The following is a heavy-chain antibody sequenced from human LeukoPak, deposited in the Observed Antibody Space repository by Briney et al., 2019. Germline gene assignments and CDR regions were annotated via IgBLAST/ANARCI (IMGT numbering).Heavy chain of an antibody. CDR3: AKDSVGNFWSGYSESYYYGMDV. J-gene: IGHJ6*02. Sequence: PGGSLRLSCAASGFTFSSYGMHWVRQAPGKGLEWVAVISYDGSNKYYADSVKGRFTISRDNSKNTLYLQMNSLRAEDTAVYYCAKDSVGNFWSGYSESYYYGMDVWGQGTMVTVSS. V-gene: IGHV3-30*18. CDR1: GFTFSSYG. D-gene: IGHD3-3*01. CDR2: ISYDGSNK.